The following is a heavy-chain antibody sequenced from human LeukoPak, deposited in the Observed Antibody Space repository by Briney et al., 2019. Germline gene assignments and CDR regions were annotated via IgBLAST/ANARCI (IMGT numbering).Heavy chain of an antibody. CDR2: IIPIFGTA. CDR1: GGTLSSYA. Sequence: ASVKVSCKASGGTLSSYAISWVRQAPGQGLEWMGRIIPIFGTANYAQKFQGRVTITTDESTSTAYMELSSLRSEDTAVYYCARGSGAYCGGDCYSGYFDYWGQGTLVTVSS. CDR3: ARGSGAYCGGDCYSGYFDY. D-gene: IGHD2-21*02. J-gene: IGHJ4*02. V-gene: IGHV1-69*05.